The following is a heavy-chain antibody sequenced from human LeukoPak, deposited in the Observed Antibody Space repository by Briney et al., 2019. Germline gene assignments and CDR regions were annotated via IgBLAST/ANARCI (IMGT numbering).Heavy chain of an antibody. Sequence: GGSLRLSCAGSGFTFSSYGMSWVRQAPGKGLEWVSAISGSGDRLYYADSMKGRFTISRDNSMNTLYLQVNSLRAEDTAVYYCAKDGGVRGPDYYYYMDVWGKGTTVTISS. J-gene: IGHJ6*03. CDR2: ISGSGDRL. CDR3: AKDGGVRGPDYYYYMDV. CDR1: GFTFSSYG. D-gene: IGHD3-10*01. V-gene: IGHV3-23*01.